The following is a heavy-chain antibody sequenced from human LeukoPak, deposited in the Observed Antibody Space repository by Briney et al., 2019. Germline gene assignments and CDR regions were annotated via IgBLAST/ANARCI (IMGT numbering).Heavy chain of an antibody. CDR2: INPNTGGT. J-gene: IGHJ3*02. Sequence: ASVKVSCKASGYTFTDNYMHWVRQAPGQGLEWMGWINPNTGGTNYAQKFQGRVTMTKDTSISTAYMELSRLRSDDTAVYYCARVSGTQYSGNYYSVYDIWGQGTMVTVSS. CDR3: ARVSGTQYSGNYYSVYDI. V-gene: IGHV1-2*02. CDR1: GYTFTDNY. D-gene: IGHD1-26*01.